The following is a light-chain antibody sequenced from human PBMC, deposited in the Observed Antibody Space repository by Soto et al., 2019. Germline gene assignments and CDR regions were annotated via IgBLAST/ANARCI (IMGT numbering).Light chain of an antibody. CDR2: EGS. CDR1: SSDVGSYNL. J-gene: IGLJ2*01. CDR3: FAYAGSSTFVV. Sequence: QSVLTQPASVSGSPGQAITISCTGTSSDVGSYNLVSWYQQHPGKATKLMIYEGSKRHSGVSNRFSGSKSGNTASLTISGLQADDEADDYCFAYAGSSTFVVFGGGTKLTVL. V-gene: IGLV2-23*03.